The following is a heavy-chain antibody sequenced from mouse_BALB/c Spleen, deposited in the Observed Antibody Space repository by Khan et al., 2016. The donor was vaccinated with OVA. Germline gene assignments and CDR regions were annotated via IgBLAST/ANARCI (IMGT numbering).Heavy chain of an antibody. CDR1: GYSITSEYA. V-gene: IGHV3-2*02. J-gene: IGHJ3*01. D-gene: IGHD2-4*01. Sequence: EVKLLESGPGLVKPSQSLSLTCTVTGYSITSEYAWNWIRQFPGNKLEWMGYINYSGNTRFNPSLKSRTSIHRDTSKKQFFLQLNSVTTEDTATYYCARKDYYDYDPFPYWGQGTLVTVSA. CDR3: ARKDYYDYDPFPY. CDR2: INYSGNT.